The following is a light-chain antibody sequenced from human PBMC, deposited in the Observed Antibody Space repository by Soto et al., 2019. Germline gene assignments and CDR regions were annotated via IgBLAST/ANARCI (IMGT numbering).Light chain of an antibody. CDR1: QSVSSN. Sequence: EIVLTQSPATLSLSPGERATLSCRASQSVSSNYLAWYQQRPGQAPRLVIYDASTRATGVPARFSGSGSGTEFTLTISSLQSEDFALYYCQQYNVWPLFGGGTKVDIK. V-gene: IGKV3-15*01. CDR2: DAS. J-gene: IGKJ4*01. CDR3: QQYNVWPL.